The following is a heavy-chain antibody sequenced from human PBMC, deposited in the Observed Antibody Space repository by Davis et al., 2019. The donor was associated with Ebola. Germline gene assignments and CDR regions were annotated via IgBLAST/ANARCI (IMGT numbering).Heavy chain of an antibody. J-gene: IGHJ5*02. D-gene: IGHD6-6*01. CDR3: ARDRRIAARRIQDNWFDP. CDR2: IIPIFGTA. CDR1: GGTFSSYA. V-gene: IGHV1-69*13. Sequence: SVKVSCKASGGTFSSYAISWVRQAPGQGLEWMGGIIPIFGTANYAQKFQGRVTITADESTSTAYMELRSLRSDDTAVYYCARDRRIAARRIQDNWFDPWGQGTLVTVSS.